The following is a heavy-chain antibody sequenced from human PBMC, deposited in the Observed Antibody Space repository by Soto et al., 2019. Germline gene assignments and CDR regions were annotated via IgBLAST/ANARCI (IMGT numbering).Heavy chain of an antibody. V-gene: IGHV4-59*02. CDR3: IRGGVAAPPHFEF. CDR1: GYSVTDYY. D-gene: IGHD3-16*01. CDR2: FYYSGTT. Sequence: SETLSLPCRVSGYSVTDYYWNWVRQTPGKALEWIGYFYYSGTTNYNPSLKGRASISVDTSRNQFSLKLTSVTAADTAVYYCIRGGVAAPPHFEFWGQGKLVTVSS. J-gene: IGHJ4*02.